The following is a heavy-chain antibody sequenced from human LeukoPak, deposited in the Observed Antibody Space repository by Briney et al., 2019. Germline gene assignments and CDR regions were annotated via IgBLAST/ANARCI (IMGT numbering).Heavy chain of an antibody. CDR2: IKQDGSEK. V-gene: IGHV3-7*01. D-gene: IGHD1-26*01. J-gene: IGHJ4*02. CDR3: ARDLLVGATPPVLDY. CDR1: GFTFSSYW. Sequence: QPGGSLLLSCAASGFTFSSYWMSWVRQAPGKGLEWVANIKQDGSEKYYVDSVKGRFTISRDNAKNSLYLQMNSLRAEDTAVYYCARDLLVGATPPVLDYWGQRTLVTVSS.